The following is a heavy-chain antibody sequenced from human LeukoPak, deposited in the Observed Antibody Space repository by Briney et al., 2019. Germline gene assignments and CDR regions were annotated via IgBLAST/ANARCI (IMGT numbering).Heavy chain of an antibody. Sequence: GGSLRLSCAASGIVFSNTAMNWVRQSPGRGLEWVSAISGGGERTFYADSVKGRFTISRDNSKNMVYLQMNSLRADDTAIYYCGKDGGQYSSGPEFDPRGQGALGTVS. CDR1: GIVFSNTA. J-gene: IGHJ5*02. CDR2: ISGGGERT. V-gene: IGHV3-23*01. D-gene: IGHD6-19*01. CDR3: GKDGGQYSSGPEFDP.